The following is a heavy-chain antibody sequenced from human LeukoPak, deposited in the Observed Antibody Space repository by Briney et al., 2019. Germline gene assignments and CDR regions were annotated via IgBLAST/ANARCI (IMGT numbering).Heavy chain of an antibody. CDR1: GFTFSSYG. Sequence: PGGSLRLSCAASGFTFSSYGMHWVRQAPGKGLEWVAVIWYDGNNKYYVDSVKGRFTISRDNSKNTLYLQMNSLRAKDTAVYYCARDHAFSPDYWGQGTLVTVSS. CDR2: IWYDGNNK. V-gene: IGHV3-33*01. CDR3: ARDHAFSPDY. D-gene: IGHD2/OR15-2a*01. J-gene: IGHJ4*02.